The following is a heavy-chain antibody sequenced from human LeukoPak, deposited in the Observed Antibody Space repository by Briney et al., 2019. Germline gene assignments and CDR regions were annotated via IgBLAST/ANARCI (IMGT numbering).Heavy chain of an antibody. CDR1: GFSFSISW. CDR2: INQGGSVR. J-gene: IGHJ4*02. Sequence: PGESLRLSCGASGFSFSISWVTRVRQPPGKGLEWVASINQGGSVRHYVDSVKGRFTISRDNSKNSLSLQMSSLRAEDTAVYYCAKLLGDVTTFDYWGQGALVTVTS. CDR3: AKLLGDVTTFDY. V-gene: IGHV3-7*01. D-gene: IGHD4-17*01.